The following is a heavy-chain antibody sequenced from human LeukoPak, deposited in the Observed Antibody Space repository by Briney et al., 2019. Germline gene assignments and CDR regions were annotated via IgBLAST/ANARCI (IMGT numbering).Heavy chain of an antibody. CDR3: AKDDGDYVGVDY. D-gene: IGHD4-17*01. J-gene: IGHJ4*02. CDR1: GFTFSSYG. CDR2: ISGSGGST. V-gene: IGHV3-23*01. Sequence: GGSLRLSCAASGFTFSSYGMSWVRQAPGKGLEWVSAISGSGGSTYYADSVKGRFTISRDNSKNTLYLQMNSLRAEDTAVYYCAKDDGDYVGVDYWGQGTLVTVSS.